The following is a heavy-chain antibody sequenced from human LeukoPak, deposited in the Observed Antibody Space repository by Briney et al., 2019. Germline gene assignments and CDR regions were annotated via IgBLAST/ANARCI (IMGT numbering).Heavy chain of an antibody. CDR3: ARGRGPPNTNRDFYYYYYMDV. D-gene: IGHD3-10*01. J-gene: IGHJ6*03. CDR1: GYTFTSYG. Sequence: AASVKVSCKASGYTFTSYGISWVRQAPGQGLEWMGWISAYNGNTNYAQKLQGRVTITADESATTAYMELSNLRSEDMALYYCARGRGPPNTNRDFYYYYYMDVWGTGTTVTVSS. CDR2: ISAYNGNT. V-gene: IGHV1-18*03.